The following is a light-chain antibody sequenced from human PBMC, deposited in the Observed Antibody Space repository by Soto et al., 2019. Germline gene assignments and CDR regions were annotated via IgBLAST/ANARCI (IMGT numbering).Light chain of an antibody. J-gene: IGLJ1*01. Sequence: QSVLTQPPSASGTPGQRVTVSCSGSSSNIASNTVNWYQQLPGTAPKLLIYSNDQRPSGVPDRFSASKSGTSASPAISGLQSEDEADYYCASWDDSLNGHVFGTGTKVTV. CDR2: SND. CDR3: ASWDDSLNGHV. V-gene: IGLV1-44*01. CDR1: SSNIASNT.